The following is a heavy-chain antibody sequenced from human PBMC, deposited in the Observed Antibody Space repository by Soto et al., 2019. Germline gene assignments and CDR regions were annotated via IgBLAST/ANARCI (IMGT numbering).Heavy chain of an antibody. V-gene: IGHV4-59*01. CDR3: AREPRQGDRIYYSDY. D-gene: IGHD2-21*01. J-gene: IGHJ4*02. Sequence: QVQLQESGPGLVKPSETLSLTCTVSGGSISGYSWNWIRQPPGKGLEWIAYVYASGSTNYNPSLKLRVTTTVHTSTNQCSLKLSSVTAADTAVYYCAREPRQGDRIYYSDYWGQETLVTVSS. CDR2: VYASGST. CDR1: GGSISGYS.